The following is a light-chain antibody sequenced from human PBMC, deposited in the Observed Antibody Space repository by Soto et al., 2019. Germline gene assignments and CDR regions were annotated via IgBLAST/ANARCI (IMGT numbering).Light chain of an antibody. CDR1: QDISKY. Sequence: DLPLAQSPSSLSASVGDRVTIPCQASQDISKYLNWYQQKPGKAPKLLIYDASNLETGIPSRFSGSGSGTNFSLTITSLQPEDIATYYCQQYENLPLTFGGGTKVGIK. V-gene: IGKV1-33*01. CDR2: DAS. J-gene: IGKJ4*01. CDR3: QQYENLPLT.